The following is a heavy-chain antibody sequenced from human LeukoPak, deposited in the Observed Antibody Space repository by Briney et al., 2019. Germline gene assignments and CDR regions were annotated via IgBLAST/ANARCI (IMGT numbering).Heavy chain of an antibody. V-gene: IGHV3-48*03. CDR1: GFTLSSYE. Sequence: PGGSLRLSCAASGFTLSSYEMNWVRQAPGEGLEWVSHISSSGTPIHYADSVKGRFTISRDNAKNSLFLQMNSLRAEDTAVYYCAREKTACGGDCYDSWGQGTLVTVSS. CDR2: ISSSGTPI. J-gene: IGHJ4*02. CDR3: AREKTACGGDCYDS. D-gene: IGHD2-21*01.